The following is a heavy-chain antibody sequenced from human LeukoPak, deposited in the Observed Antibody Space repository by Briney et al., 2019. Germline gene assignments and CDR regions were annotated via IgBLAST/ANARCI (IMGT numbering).Heavy chain of an antibody. V-gene: IGHV3-15*01. CDR2: IKRKTDGGTP. J-gene: IGHJ4*02. CDR1: GITLSDAW. CDR3: AGATSMNL. D-gene: IGHD3-3*02. Sequence: PGGSLRLSCAASGITLSDAWRSWVRQAPGEGLEWVGRIKRKTDGGTPDYAAPVKGRFSISSDNSTKKLYLQMHSLKAEDVYFCAGATSMNLRGKGTVVTVSS.